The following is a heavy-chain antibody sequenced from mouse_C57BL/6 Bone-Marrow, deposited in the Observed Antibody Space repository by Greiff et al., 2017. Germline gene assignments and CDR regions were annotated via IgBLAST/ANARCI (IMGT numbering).Heavy chain of an antibody. V-gene: IGHV14-4*01. CDR3: TTDYDYDLAWFAY. Sequence: VQLQQSGAELVRPGASVKLSCTASGFNIKDDYMHWVKQRPEQGLEWIGWIDTENGDTEYASKFQGTATITADTSTNTAYLQLSSRTSEDTAVYYCTTDYDYDLAWFAYWGQGTLVTVSA. CDR1: GFNIKDDY. D-gene: IGHD2-4*01. J-gene: IGHJ3*01. CDR2: IDTENGDT.